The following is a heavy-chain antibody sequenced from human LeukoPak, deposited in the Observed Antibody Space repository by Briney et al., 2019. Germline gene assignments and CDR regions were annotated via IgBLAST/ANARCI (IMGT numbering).Heavy chain of an antibody. CDR1: GFTFSTYA. Sequence: GGSLRLSCTASGFTFSTYAMHWVPQAPGKGLEWVAVIPYDGSNKYYADSVKGRFTISRENSKNRLYLQMNSLRAEDTAVYYCAKVGDSWDFDYWGQGTQVTVSS. CDR3: AKVGDSWDFDY. J-gene: IGHJ4*02. CDR2: IPYDGSNK. V-gene: IGHV3-30*04. D-gene: IGHD2-15*01.